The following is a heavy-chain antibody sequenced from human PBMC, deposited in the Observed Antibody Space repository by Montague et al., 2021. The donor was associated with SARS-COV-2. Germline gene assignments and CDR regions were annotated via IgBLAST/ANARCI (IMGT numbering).Heavy chain of an antibody. Sequence: SETLSLTCSRLVSWNSGADRKSTRLNSSNGSNSFAVFCYKKNTNYNPSLKSRVTISVDTPKNQFSLKLSSVTAADTAVYYCARGGERSPLERPLDYWGQGNLCTVSS. CDR3: ARGGERSPLERPLDY. J-gene: IGHJ4*02. CDR2: FCYKKNT. CDR1: VSWNSGAD. D-gene: IGHD3-16*01. V-gene: IGHV4-61*10.